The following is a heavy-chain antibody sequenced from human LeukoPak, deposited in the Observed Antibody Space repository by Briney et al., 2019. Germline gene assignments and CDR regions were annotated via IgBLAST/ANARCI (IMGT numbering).Heavy chain of an antibody. CDR3: ARDLRGYPY. D-gene: IGHD3-22*01. CDR1: GFTFTTYS. J-gene: IGHJ1*01. Sequence: SGGSLRPSCAASGFTFTTYSMNWVRQAPGKGLEWVSFVSSTSRFISYADSVKGRFTISRDNAKNSLYLQMTSLRAEDTAVYYCARDLRGYPYWGQGTLVTVSS. V-gene: IGHV3-21*01. CDR2: VSSTSRFI.